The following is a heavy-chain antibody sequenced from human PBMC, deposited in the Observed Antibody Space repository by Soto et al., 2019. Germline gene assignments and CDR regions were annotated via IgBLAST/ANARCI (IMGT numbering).Heavy chain of an antibody. CDR3: ARDFETGGYWGILFDY. D-gene: IGHD2-21*01. J-gene: IGHJ4*02. V-gene: IGHV3-30-3*01. CDR1: GFTFSSYA. CDR2: ISSDGSRQ. Sequence: GSLRLSCAASGFTFSSYAIHWVRQAPGKGLEWVGVISSDGSRQYYADSVQGRFTISRDNSMNTLYLQMNSLRADDTAVYYCARDFETGGYWGILFDYWGQRTLVTVSS.